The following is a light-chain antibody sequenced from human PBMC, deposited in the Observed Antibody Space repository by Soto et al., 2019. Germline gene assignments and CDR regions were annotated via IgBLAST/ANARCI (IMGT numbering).Light chain of an antibody. Sequence: DIQMTQSPSSLSASVGDRVTITCRASHSISSYLNWYQQKPGKAPKLLIYAASSLQSGVPSRFSGSGSGAEFTLTISILQPDDFATYYCQQYDTYPLTFGGGTKVDIK. CDR1: HSISSY. J-gene: IGKJ4*01. CDR3: QQYDTYPLT. V-gene: IGKV1-39*01. CDR2: AAS.